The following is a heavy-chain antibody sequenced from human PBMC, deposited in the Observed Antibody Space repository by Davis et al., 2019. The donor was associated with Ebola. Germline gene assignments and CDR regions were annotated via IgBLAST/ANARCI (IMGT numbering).Heavy chain of an antibody. V-gene: IGHV4-4*08. CDR2: IYTSGSS. Sequence: PSETLSLTCTVSGGSISSYYWSWIRQPPGKGLEWIGYIYTSGSSTHNPSLKSRVTMSLDTSKNQFSLKLSSVTAADTAFYFCAREALELPFDNWGQGTLVTVSS. J-gene: IGHJ4*02. CDR1: GGSISSYY. D-gene: IGHD2-15*01. CDR3: AREALELPFDN.